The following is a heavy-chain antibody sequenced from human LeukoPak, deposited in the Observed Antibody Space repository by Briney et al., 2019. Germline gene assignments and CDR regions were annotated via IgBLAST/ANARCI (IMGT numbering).Heavy chain of an antibody. D-gene: IGHD3-22*01. CDR3: AREEYYSDNSGYYPDF. Sequence: PSQTLSLTCTVSGDSISSGSYYWSWIRQPAGKGLEWIGRIYTSGSTNYNPSLKSRVTISVDTSKNQFSLKLSSVTAADTAVYYRAREEYYSDNSGYYPDFWGQGTLVTVSS. V-gene: IGHV4-61*02. J-gene: IGHJ4*02. CDR2: IYTSGST. CDR1: GDSISSGSYY.